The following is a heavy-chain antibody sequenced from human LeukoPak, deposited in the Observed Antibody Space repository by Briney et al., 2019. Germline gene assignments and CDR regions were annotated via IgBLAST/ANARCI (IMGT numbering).Heavy chain of an antibody. J-gene: IGHJ4*02. V-gene: IGHV4-34*01. Sequence: PSETLSLTCAVYGGSFSGYYWSWIRQPPGKGLEWIGEINHSGSTNYNPSLKSRVTISVDTSKNQFSLKLSSVTAADTAVYYCARVLVVVPAAMGFDHWGQGTLVTVSS. D-gene: IGHD2-2*01. CDR3: ARVLVVVPAAMGFDH. CDR2: INHSGST. CDR1: GGSFSGYY.